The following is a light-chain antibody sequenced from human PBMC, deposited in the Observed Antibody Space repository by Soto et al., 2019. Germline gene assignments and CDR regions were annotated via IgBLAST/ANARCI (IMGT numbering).Light chain of an antibody. CDR1: QSVSSNY. J-gene: IGKJ1*01. CDR3: QQYGSSPST. V-gene: IGKV3-20*01. CDR2: GAS. Sequence: EIVLTQSPGTLSLSPGERATLSCRASQSVSSNYITWYQQKPGQAPRRLIFGASSRATGIPDRFSGSGSGADFPLTIRRLEPEDFAVYYCQQYGSSPSTFGQGTKVDIK.